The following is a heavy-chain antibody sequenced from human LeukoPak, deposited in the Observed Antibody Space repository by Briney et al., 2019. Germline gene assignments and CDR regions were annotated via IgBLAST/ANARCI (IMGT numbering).Heavy chain of an antibody. J-gene: IGHJ4*02. Sequence: PGGSLRLSCAASGFTFSDYYMSWIRQAPGKGLEWVSYISGSGSTIYYADSEKGRFTISRDNAKNSLYLQMNSLRAEDTAVYYCARDSAAAGSFDYWGQGTLVTVSS. CDR1: GFTFSDYY. V-gene: IGHV3-11*01. CDR2: ISGSGSTI. CDR3: ARDSAAAGSFDY. D-gene: IGHD6-13*01.